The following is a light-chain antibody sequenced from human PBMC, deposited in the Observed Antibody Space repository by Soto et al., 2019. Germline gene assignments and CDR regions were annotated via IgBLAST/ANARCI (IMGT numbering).Light chain of an antibody. V-gene: IGKV3-15*01. Sequence: EIVLTQSPGTLSLSPWERATLFCSASQSFTTSQLAWYQQKPGQAPRLLFYGASTRATGIPARFSGSGSGTEFTLTISSLQSEDFAVYYCQQYNNWTLTFGGGTKVDI. CDR2: GAS. CDR1: QSFTTS. CDR3: QQYNNWTLT. J-gene: IGKJ4*01.